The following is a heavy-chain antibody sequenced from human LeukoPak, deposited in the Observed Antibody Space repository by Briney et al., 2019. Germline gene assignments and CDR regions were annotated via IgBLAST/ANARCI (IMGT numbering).Heavy chain of an antibody. V-gene: IGHV4-59*01. D-gene: IGHD6-13*01. Sequence: SESLSLTCTVSVGSISSYYWSWIGQRPGRGRGWIGYIYYSGTTNYNPYLKSRVTISVDTSKNQFSLKLSSVTAADTAVYYCARGVYIAAAQYGYWGQGTLVTVSS. CDR2: IYYSGTT. CDR3: ARGVYIAAAQYGY. CDR1: VGSISSYY. J-gene: IGHJ4*02.